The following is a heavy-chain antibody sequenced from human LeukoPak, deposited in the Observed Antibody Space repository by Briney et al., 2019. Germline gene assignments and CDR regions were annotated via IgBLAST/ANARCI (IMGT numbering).Heavy chain of an antibody. D-gene: IGHD4-11*01. J-gene: IGHJ4*02. Sequence: GGSLRLSCAASGFTFSDYYMSWLRQAPGKGLEWVSYISSSGSTIYYADSVKGRFTIARDNAKNSLYLQMNSLRAEDTAVYYCARAHYSNYAGLRDPNPYWGQGTLVTVSS. CDR1: GFTFSDYY. CDR3: ARAHYSNYAGLRDPNPY. CDR2: ISSSGSTI. V-gene: IGHV3-11*04.